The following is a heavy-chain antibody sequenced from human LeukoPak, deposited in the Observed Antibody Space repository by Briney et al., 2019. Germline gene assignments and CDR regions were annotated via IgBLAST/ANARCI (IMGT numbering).Heavy chain of an antibody. CDR2: INHSGST. D-gene: IGHD3-22*01. V-gene: IGHV4-34*01. Sequence: SETLSLTCAVYGVSFSGYYWSWIRQPPGKGLEWIGEINHSGSTNYNPSLKSRVTISVDTSKNQFSLKLSSVTAADTAVYYCASPYDSSGYSFDYWGQGTLVTVSS. CDR3: ASPYDSSGYSFDY. CDR1: GVSFSGYY. J-gene: IGHJ4*02.